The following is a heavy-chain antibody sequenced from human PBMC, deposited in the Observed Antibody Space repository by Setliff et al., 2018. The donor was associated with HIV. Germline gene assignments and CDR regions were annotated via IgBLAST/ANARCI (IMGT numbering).Heavy chain of an antibody. Sequence: SGPCPSPALSLVPSSTVITGAGSGSPPGKGLEWIGSIYHSATTYYNPSLWGRVTISIDTSKNQFSLKLSSVTAADTAVYYCARQNSGYAPGPFDYWGQGILVTVSS. D-gene: IGHD5-12*01. CDR3: ARQNSGYAPGPFDY. CDR1: VPSSTVIT. CDR2: IYHSATT. J-gene: IGHJ4*02. V-gene: IGHV4-38-2*02.